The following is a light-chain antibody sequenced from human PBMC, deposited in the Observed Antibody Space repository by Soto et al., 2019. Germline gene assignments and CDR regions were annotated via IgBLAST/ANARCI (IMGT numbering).Light chain of an antibody. CDR1: HDVRSW. V-gene: IGKV1-12*02. J-gene: IGKJ1*01. Sequence: DIQMTQSPSSVSASVGDRVTISCRASHDVRSWLAWYQQKPGKASNLLIYGASTFQSGVPSRFSGSGSGTDFTLTISSLQAEDFATYYCQQANGDPWTFGQGTKVEIK. CDR3: QQANGDPWT. CDR2: GAS.